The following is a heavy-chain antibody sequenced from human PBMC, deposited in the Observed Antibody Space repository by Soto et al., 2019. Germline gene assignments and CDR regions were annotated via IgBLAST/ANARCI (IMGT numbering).Heavy chain of an antibody. Sequence: GGSLRLSCAASGFTFSSYAMSWVRQAPGKGLEWVSAISGSGGSTYYADSVKGRFTISRDNSKNTLYLQMNSLRAEDTAVYYCAKGPGWADIVVVPAAMGVFDYWGQGTLVTVSS. J-gene: IGHJ4*02. D-gene: IGHD2-2*01. CDR3: AKGPGWADIVVVPAAMGVFDY. V-gene: IGHV3-23*01. CDR2: ISGSGGST. CDR1: GFTFSSYA.